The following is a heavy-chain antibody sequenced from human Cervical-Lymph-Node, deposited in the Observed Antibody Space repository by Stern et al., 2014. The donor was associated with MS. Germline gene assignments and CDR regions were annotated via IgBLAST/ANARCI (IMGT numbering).Heavy chain of an antibody. J-gene: IGHJ5*02. CDR2: SILFVGTA. CDR3: ARGAGDNWFDP. CDR1: GG. V-gene: IGHV1-69*06. Sequence: VQLVESGADVKKPGSSVRVSCKASGGISWLRQAPGQGLEWMGGSILFVGTANYAQKFQCRLTTIADTSTNTNYMELSSRRSEDTAVYYCARGAGDNWFDPWGQGTLVSVSS. D-gene: IGHD3-10*01.